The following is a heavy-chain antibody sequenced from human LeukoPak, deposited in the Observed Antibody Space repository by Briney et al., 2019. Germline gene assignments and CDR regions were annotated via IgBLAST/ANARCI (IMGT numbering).Heavy chain of an antibody. Sequence: ASVKFSCKASGYTLSGYYMHWVQQAPGQGLGWMGWINPNSGGTDYAQKFQGRVTMTRDTSISTAYMELSRLRSDDTAVYYCASGDRVTMLRGGNIGYFDYWGQGTLVTVSS. V-gene: IGHV1-2*02. CDR3: ASGDRVTMLRGGNIGYFDY. CDR1: GYTLSGYY. J-gene: IGHJ4*02. CDR2: INPNSGGT. D-gene: IGHD3-10*01.